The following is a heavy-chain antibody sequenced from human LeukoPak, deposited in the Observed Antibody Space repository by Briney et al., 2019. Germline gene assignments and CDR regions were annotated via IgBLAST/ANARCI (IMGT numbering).Heavy chain of an antibody. V-gene: IGHV4-39*01. CDR3: ARGRDIVVVPAAIQNDY. D-gene: IGHD2-2*02. CDR2: IYYSGST. CDR1: GASISSNSYY. J-gene: IGHJ4*02. Sequence: PSETLSLTCTVSGASISSNSYYWGWIRQPPGRGLEWIGSIYYSGSTYYNPSLKSRVTISVETSKNQFSLKLSSVTAADTAVYYCARGRDIVVVPAAIQNDYWGQGTLVTVSS.